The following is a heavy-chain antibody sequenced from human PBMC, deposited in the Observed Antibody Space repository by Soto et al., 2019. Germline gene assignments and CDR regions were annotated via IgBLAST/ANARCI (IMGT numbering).Heavy chain of an antibody. CDR2: INHQGNA. V-gene: IGHV4-34*01. Sequence: PSETLSLTCAVYGGSFSATYWTWIRQPPGKGLEWVGEINHQGNANYSPSLKNRVTISVDTSNNHFSLKLTSVTAADTAVYYCASARFDSWGRGILVTVSS. CDR1: GGSFSATY. CDR3: ASARFDS. J-gene: IGHJ4*02.